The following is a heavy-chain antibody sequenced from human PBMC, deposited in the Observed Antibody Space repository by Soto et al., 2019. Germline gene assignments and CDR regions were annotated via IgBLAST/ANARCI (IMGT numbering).Heavy chain of an antibody. Sequence: GGSPRLSCAPSGFTFSSYVIHWVPPAPGKGLEWVAVVHYDGTKKYYADSVRGRFTISRDNSENILYLQMNSLRPDDTAVYFCARETSYDFWSGPQTMDVWGQGTTVTVSS. V-gene: IGHV3-33*01. CDR2: VHYDGTKK. D-gene: IGHD3-3*01. J-gene: IGHJ6*02. CDR3: ARETSYDFWSGPQTMDV. CDR1: GFTFSSYV.